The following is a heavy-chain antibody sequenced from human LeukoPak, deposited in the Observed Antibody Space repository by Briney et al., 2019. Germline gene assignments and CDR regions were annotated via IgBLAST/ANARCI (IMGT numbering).Heavy chain of an antibody. V-gene: IGHV4-59*08. CDR3: ARQRAAGITWFDP. D-gene: IGHD3-10*01. Sequence: PSETLSLTCTVSGGSISSYYWSWIRQPPGKGLEWIGYIYYSGSTNYNPSLKSRVTISVDTSKNQFSLKLSSVTAADTAVYYCARQRAAGITWFDPWGQGTLVTVSS. CDR2: IYYSGST. J-gene: IGHJ5*02. CDR1: GGSISSYY.